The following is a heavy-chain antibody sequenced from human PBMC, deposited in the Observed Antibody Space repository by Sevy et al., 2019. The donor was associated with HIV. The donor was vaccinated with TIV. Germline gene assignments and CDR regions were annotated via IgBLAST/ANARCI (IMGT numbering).Heavy chain of an antibody. D-gene: IGHD2-21*02. CDR1: GFTFSNYD. CDR3: ARLVSCGGDCYYLDS. V-gene: IGHV3-30*04. Sequence: GGSLRLSCVASGFTFSNYDMHWVRQAPGKGLDWVAVISHDERYKNYAESVKVRFTISRDNFKNTLFLQMDGLRPEDTAVYFCARLVSCGGDCYYLDSWGQGALVTVSS. CDR2: ISHDERYK. J-gene: IGHJ4*02.